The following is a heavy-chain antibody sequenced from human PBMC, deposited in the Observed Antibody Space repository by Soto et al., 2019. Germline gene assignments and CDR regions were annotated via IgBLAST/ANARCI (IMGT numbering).Heavy chain of an antibody. V-gene: IGHV4-4*02. CDR3: ARQSGYGDYDY. Sequence: SETLSLTCAVSGGSISSSNWWSWVSQPPGKGREWNGEIYHIVSTNYTPSLKSRVTISVDKSKNQFSLKLSSVTAAVTAVYYCARQSGYGDYDYWGQGTLVTVSS. CDR2: IYHIVST. CDR1: GGSISSSNW. D-gene: IGHD4-17*01. J-gene: IGHJ4*02.